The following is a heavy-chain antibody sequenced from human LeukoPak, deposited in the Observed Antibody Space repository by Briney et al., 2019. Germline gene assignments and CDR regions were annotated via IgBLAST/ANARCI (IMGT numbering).Heavy chain of an antibody. Sequence: SGGSLRLSCAASGFTVSSNYMSWVRQAPGKGLEWVSVIYSGGSTYYADSVKGRFTISRDNSKNTLYLQMNSLRAEDTAVYYCARDNGGYYYYYYGMDVWGQGTTVTVSS. D-gene: IGHD3-10*01. CDR3: ARDNGGYYYYYYGMDV. CDR2: IYSGGST. J-gene: IGHJ6*02. V-gene: IGHV3-66*01. CDR1: GFTVSSNY.